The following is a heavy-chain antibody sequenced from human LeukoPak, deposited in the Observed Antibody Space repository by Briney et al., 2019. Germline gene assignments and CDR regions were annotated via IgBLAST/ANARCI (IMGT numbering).Heavy chain of an antibody. CDR1: GFTFSSYS. J-gene: IGHJ4*02. CDR2: ISSSSSYI. CDR3: ARGGGSVGYYFDY. Sequence: PGGSLRLSCAASGFTFSSYSMNWVRQAPGKGLEWVSSISSSSSYIYYADSVKGRFTISRDNAKNSLYLQMNSLRAEDTAVYYCARGGGSVGYYFDYWGQGTLVTVSS. D-gene: IGHD1-26*01. V-gene: IGHV3-21*01.